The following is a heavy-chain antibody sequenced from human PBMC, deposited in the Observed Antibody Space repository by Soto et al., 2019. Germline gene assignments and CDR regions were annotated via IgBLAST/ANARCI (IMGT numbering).Heavy chain of an antibody. V-gene: IGHV4-59*01. J-gene: IGHJ6*02. Sequence: SESLSLTCTVSGGSISSYYWSWIRQPPGKGLEWIGYIYYSGSTNYNPSLKSRVTISVDTSKNQFSLKLSSVTAADTAVYYCARGRGMDVWGQGTTVTVSS. CDR2: IYYSGST. CDR1: GGSISSYY. CDR3: ARGRGMDV.